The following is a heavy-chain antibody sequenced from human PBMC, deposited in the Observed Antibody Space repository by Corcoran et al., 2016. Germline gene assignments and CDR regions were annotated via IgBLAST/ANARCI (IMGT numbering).Heavy chain of an antibody. D-gene: IGHD4-17*01. Sequence: QVTLKESGPVLVKPTETLTLTGTVSGFSLSNARMGVSWIRQPPGKAREWLAHIFSNDEKSYSTSLKSRLTISKDTSKSQVVLTITNKDPVATATYYCARILDGDYVYYFDYWGQGTLVTVSS. J-gene: IGHJ4*02. CDR3: ARILDGDYVYYFDY. V-gene: IGHV2-26*01. CDR1: GFSLSNARMG. CDR2: IFSNDEK.